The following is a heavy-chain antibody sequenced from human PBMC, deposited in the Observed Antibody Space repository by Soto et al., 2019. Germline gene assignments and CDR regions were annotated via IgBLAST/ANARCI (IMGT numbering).Heavy chain of an antibody. V-gene: IGHV3-66*01. Sequence: EVQLVESWGGLVHPGGALRLSCGASGFTVSSDYMSWVRQAPGKGLEWVSVMYIDGSTYYADSVMGRFPIPRDNSENTLHLLMNSLRVEDTAVYSCARDPGLRNGMSAWGQGTTVTVSS. J-gene: IGHJ6*02. CDR3: ARDPGLRNGMSA. CDR2: MYIDGST. CDR1: GFTVSSDY.